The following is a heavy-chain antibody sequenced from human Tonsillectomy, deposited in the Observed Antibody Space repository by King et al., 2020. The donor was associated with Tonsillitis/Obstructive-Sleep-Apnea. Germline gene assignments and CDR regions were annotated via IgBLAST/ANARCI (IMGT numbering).Heavy chain of an antibody. CDR3: AKDRDYYDILTVVNY. CDR2: ISGSGGIT. J-gene: IGHJ4*02. V-gene: IGHV3-23*04. D-gene: IGHD3-9*01. CDR1: GFTFSSYA. Sequence: VQLVESGGGLVQPGGSLRLSCAASGFTFSSYAMNWVRQAPGKGLEWVSVISGSGGITYYADAVKGRFTISRDNSKNTLYLQMNSLRAEDTAVYYCAKDRDYYDILTVVNYGGRETLVTVSS.